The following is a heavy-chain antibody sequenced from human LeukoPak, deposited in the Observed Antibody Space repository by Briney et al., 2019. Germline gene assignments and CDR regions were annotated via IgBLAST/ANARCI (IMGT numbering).Heavy chain of an antibody. J-gene: IGHJ5*02. D-gene: IGHD2-15*01. CDR1: GSSFTSYW. CDR3: AGPRCSGGSCTTPNWFDP. V-gene: IGHV5-51*01. CDR2: IYPGDSDT. Sequence: GESLKISCKGSGSSFTSYWIGWVRQMPGKGLEWMGIIYPGDSDTRYSPSFQGQVTISADKSISTAYLQWSSLKASDTAMYYCAGPRCSGGSCTTPNWFDPWGQGTLVTVSS.